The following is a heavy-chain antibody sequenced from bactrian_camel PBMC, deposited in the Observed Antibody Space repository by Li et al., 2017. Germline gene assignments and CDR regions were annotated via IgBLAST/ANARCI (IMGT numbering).Heavy chain of an antibody. CDR1: GVTSRRQY. CDR3: ATGGPKDRFCGGNY. V-gene: IGHV3-2*01. J-gene: IGHJ4*01. D-gene: IGHD1*01. CDR2: IQRSGSTP. Sequence: HVQLVESGGGLVQPGGSLRLSCLASGVTSRRQYISWVRQAPGKGLEWVARIQRSGSTPYYADSVKGRFTTSSDNAKNTLYLQMNSLKSEDTAMYYCATGGPKDRFCGGNYWGQGTQVTVS.